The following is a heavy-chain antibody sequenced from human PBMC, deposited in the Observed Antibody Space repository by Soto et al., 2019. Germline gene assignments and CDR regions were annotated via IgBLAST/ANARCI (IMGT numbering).Heavy chain of an antibody. Sequence: ASVKVSWKASGYTFTSYGISWVRQAPGQRIEWMGWISAYNGNTNNAQKLQGRVTMTTDTSTSTAYMELRSLRSDDTAVYYCARVQFLNVDTALFTLNYYYYPYGMDVWGQGTMVTVSS. CDR3: ARVQFLNVDTALFTLNYYYYPYGMDV. V-gene: IGHV1-18*01. CDR1: GYTFTSYG. D-gene: IGHD5-18*01. J-gene: IGHJ6*02. CDR2: ISAYNGNT.